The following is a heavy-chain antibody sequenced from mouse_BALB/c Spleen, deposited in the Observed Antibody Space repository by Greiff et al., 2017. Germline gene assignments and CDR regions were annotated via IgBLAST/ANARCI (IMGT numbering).Heavy chain of an antibody. V-gene: IGHV3-2*02. D-gene: IGHD2-14*01. J-gene: IGHJ4*01. CDR2: ISYSGST. CDR1: GYSITSDYA. CDR3: ARSSGGNYAMDY. Sequence: EVKLVESGPGLVKPSQSLSLTCTVTGYSITSDYAWNWIRQFPGNKLEWMGYISYSGSTSYNPSLKSRISITRDTSKNQFFLQLNSVTTEDTATYYCARSSGGNYAMDYWGQGTSVTVSS.